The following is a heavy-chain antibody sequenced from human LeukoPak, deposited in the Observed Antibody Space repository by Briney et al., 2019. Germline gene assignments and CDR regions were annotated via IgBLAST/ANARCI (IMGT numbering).Heavy chain of an antibody. Sequence: LSLACTVSGGSISSGTYSWSWVRQAPGKGLEWVSAISGSGGSTYYADSVKGRFTISRDNSKNTLYLQMNSLRAEDTAVYYCAQTRGDSSGYPPVGYWGQGTLVTVSS. V-gene: IGHV3-23*01. CDR1: GGSISSGTYS. J-gene: IGHJ4*02. D-gene: IGHD3-22*01. CDR2: ISGSGGST. CDR3: AQTRGDSSGYPPVGY.